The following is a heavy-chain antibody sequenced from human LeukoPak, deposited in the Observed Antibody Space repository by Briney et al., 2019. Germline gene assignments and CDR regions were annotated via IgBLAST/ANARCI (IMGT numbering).Heavy chain of an antibody. J-gene: IGHJ6*03. CDR1: GYSFPNYW. CDR3: ARGFYYMDV. CDR2: IYPGDSDT. Sequence: GESLKISCKGSGYSFPNYWIVWVRQMPGKGLEWMGVIYPGDSDTRYSPSFQGQVTISADKSISTAYLQWSSLEASDTAMYYCARGFYYMDVWGKGTTVTVSS. V-gene: IGHV5-51*01.